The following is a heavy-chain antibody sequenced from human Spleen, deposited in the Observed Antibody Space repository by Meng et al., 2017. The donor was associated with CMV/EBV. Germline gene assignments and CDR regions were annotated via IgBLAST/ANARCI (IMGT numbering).Heavy chain of an antibody. Sequence: GESLKISCAASRFTFSNYWMHWVRQAPGRGLEWVANIKQDGSEMYYVDSVKGRFTISRDNAKNSLYLQMDSLRAEDTAVYYCVSRPPFDIWGQGTMVTVSS. J-gene: IGHJ3*02. CDR2: IKQDGSEM. CDR3: VSRPPFDI. CDR1: RFTFSNYW. V-gene: IGHV3-7*03. D-gene: IGHD6-6*01.